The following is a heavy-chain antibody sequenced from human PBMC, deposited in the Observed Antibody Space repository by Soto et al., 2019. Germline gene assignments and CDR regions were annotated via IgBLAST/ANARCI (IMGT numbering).Heavy chain of an antibody. Sequence: GGSLRLSCAASGFTFGTFAMNWVRQAPGKGLEWVSGITGGSGFTFYADSVKGRFTISRDDSENTLFLQMSSLRAEDTAKYYCAKSGPTNYFDFWGQGTLVTVSS. D-gene: IGHD1-26*01. J-gene: IGHJ4*02. CDR3: AKSGPTNYFDF. V-gene: IGHV3-23*01. CDR1: GFTFGTFA. CDR2: ITGGSGFT.